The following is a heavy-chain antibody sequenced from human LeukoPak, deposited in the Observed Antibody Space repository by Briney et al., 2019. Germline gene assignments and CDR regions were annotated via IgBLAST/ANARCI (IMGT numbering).Heavy chain of an antibody. Sequence: PGRYLRLSCAASGITFRNYGMHWVRQAPGKGLEWVAVIWYDGSKKYYADSVKGRFTISRDNSRNTLYLQMNSLRAEDTAVYYCASVNYGSGSYYSDYWGQGTPVTVSS. J-gene: IGHJ4*02. D-gene: IGHD3-10*01. CDR1: GITFRNYG. V-gene: IGHV3-33*03. CDR2: IWYDGSKK. CDR3: ASVNYGSGSYYSDY.